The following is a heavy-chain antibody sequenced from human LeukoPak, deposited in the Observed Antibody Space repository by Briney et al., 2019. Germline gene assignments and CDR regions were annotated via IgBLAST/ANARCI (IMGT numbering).Heavy chain of an antibody. CDR3: AREHPFGVILIRGFDY. V-gene: IGHV4-34*01. D-gene: IGHD3-3*01. J-gene: IGHJ4*02. CDR2: INHSGST. Sequence: SETLSLTCAVYGGSFSGYYWSWIRQPPGKGLEWIGEINHSGSTNYNPSLKSRVTISVDTSKNQFSLKLSSVTAADTAVYYCAREHPFGVILIRGFDYWGQGTLVTVSS. CDR1: GGSFSGYY.